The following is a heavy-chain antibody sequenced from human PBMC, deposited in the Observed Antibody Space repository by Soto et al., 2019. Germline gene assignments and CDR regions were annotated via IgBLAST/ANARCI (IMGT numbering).Heavy chain of an antibody. CDR3: ARDYPILTMVRGVIPAALDY. D-gene: IGHD3-10*01. V-gene: IGHV1-18*01. J-gene: IGHJ4*02. CDR1: GYTFTSYG. Sequence: GASVKVSCKASGYTFTSYGISWVRQAPGQGLEWMGWISAYNGNTNYAQKLQGRVTMTTDTSTSTAYMELRSLRSDDTAVYYCARDYPILTMVRGVIPAALDYWGQGTLVTVS. CDR2: ISAYNGNT.